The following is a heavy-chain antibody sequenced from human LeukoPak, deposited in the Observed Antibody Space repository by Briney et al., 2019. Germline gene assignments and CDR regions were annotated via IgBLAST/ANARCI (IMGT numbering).Heavy chain of an antibody. Sequence: ASVKVSCKASGYTFTGYYMHWVRQAPGQGLEWMGWINPNSGGTNYAQKFQGRVTMTRDTSISTAYMELSRLRSDDTAVYYCARVQILGRIVVVVAATPVFDYWGQGTLVTVSS. D-gene: IGHD2-15*01. V-gene: IGHV1-2*02. CDR2: INPNSGGT. J-gene: IGHJ4*02. CDR1: GYTFTGYY. CDR3: ARVQILGRIVVVVAATPVFDY.